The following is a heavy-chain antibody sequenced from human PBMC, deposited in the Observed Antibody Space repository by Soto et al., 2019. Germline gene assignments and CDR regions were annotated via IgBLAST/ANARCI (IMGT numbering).Heavy chain of an antibody. V-gene: IGHV4-38-2*01. D-gene: IGHD6-13*01. Sequence: PSETLSLTCAVSGYSISSGYYWGWIRQPPGKGLEWIGSIYHSGSTYYNPSLKSRVTISVDTSKNQFSLKLSSVTAADTVVYYCARSPTIAAAGKTAPGWFDPWGQGTLVTVSS. CDR1: GYSISSGYY. CDR3: ARSPTIAAAGKTAPGWFDP. CDR2: IYHSGST. J-gene: IGHJ5*02.